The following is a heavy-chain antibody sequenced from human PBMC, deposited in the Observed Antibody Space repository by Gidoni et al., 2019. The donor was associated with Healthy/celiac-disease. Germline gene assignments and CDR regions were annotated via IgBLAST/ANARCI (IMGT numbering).Heavy chain of an antibody. CDR3: ARLQDSAFWSGYFGWFDP. V-gene: IGHV3-7*01. D-gene: IGHD3-3*01. J-gene: IGHJ5*02. CDR1: GFTFSSYW. CDR2: IKQDGSEK. Sequence: EVQLVESGGGLVQPGGSLRLSCAASGFTFSSYWRSWVRQAPGKGLEWVANIKQDGSEKYYVDSVKGRFTISRDNAKNSLYLQMNSLRAEDTAVYYCARLQDSAFWSGYFGWFDPWGLGTLVTVSS.